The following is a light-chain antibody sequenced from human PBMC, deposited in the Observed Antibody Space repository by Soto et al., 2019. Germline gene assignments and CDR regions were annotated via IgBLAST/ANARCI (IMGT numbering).Light chain of an antibody. CDR2: ATS. CDR1: QSISTL. J-gene: IGKJ1*01. Sequence: DIHMTQSPSSLSASVGDRVTITCRASQSISTLLNWYQQKPGKAPKLLIYATSTLQSGVPSRFSGSGSGTDFTLTITSLQPEDFATYYCQQSYSTPPWTFGQGTKVEIK. CDR3: QQSYSTPPWT. V-gene: IGKV1-39*01.